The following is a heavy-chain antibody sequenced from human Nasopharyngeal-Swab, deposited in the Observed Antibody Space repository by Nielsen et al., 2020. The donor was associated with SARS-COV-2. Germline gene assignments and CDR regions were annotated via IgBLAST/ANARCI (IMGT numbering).Heavy chain of an antibody. CDR1: GSILTEIS. CDR2: FDPEDGET. CDR3: AASQWGEYFDY. D-gene: IGHD3-16*01. J-gene: IGHJ4*02. V-gene: IGHV1-24*01. Sequence: ASVKVSCKVSGSILTEISMHWVRQAHGRGLEWMGGFDPEDGETIYAQKFQGRVTMTEDTSIDTAYMELRSLRSEDTAVYYCAASQWGEYFDYWGQGTLVSVSS.